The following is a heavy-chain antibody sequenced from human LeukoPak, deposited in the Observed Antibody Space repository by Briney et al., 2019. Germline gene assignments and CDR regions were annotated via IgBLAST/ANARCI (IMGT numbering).Heavy chain of an antibody. V-gene: IGHV4-59*01. CDR3: ARDPIHRDDYNAD. CDR2: IIYSGST. Sequence: SETLSLTCTISGASISGFYWSWIRQPPGKGLEWMGSIIYSGSTNYNPSLKSRVTISIDTSKNRMSLKLISVTAADTAVYYCARDPIHRDDYNADWGQGDLVSVSS. J-gene: IGHJ4*02. D-gene: IGHD5-24*01. CDR1: GASISGFY.